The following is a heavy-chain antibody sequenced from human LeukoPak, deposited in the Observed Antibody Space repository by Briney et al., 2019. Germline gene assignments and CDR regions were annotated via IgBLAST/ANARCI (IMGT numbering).Heavy chain of an antibody. J-gene: IGHJ4*02. CDR2: ISYDGSDK. CDR1: GFTFSSYA. D-gene: IGHD1-26*01. CDR3: ARDLYVRELDY. V-gene: IGHV3-30-3*01. Sequence: GGSLRLSCAASGFTFSSYAIHWVRQAPGKGLEWVAVISYDGSDKYYADSVKGRFTISRDNSKNTLYLQMNSLRAEDTAVYYCARDLYVRELDYWGQGILVTVSS.